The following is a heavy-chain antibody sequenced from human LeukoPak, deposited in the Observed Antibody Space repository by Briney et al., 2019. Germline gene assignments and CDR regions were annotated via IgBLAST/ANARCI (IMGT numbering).Heavy chain of an antibody. CDR1: GFTFSSYG. Sequence: GGSLRLSCAASGFTFSSYGMHWVRQAPGKGLEWVAFIRYDGSNKYYADSVKGRFTISRDNSKNTLYLQMNSLRAEDTAVYYCATFTYYYDSSGYSQGDYWGQGTLVTVS. CDR2: IRYDGSNK. D-gene: IGHD3-22*01. V-gene: IGHV3-30*02. J-gene: IGHJ4*02. CDR3: ATFTYYYDSSGYSQGDY.